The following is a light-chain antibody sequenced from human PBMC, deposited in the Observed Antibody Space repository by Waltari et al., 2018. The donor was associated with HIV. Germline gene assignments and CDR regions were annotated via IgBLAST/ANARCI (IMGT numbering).Light chain of an antibody. CDR2: DNN. J-gene: IGLJ1*01. Sequence: SVLTQPPSVSAAPGQKVTISCSGSSSTIGTNYLSWYQHPPETAPKRLIYDNNKRPSGIPDRFSGSKSGTSATLGITGLQTGDEADYYCGTWDSSLSVVVFGTGTKVTVL. V-gene: IGLV1-51*01. CDR1: SSTIGTNY. CDR3: GTWDSSLSVVV.